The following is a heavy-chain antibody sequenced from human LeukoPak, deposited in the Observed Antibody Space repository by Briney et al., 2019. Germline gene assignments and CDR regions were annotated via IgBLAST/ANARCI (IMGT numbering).Heavy chain of an antibody. V-gene: IGHV4-59*11. Sequence: LETLSLTCTVSGGSIGSHYWTWIRQTPGKGLEWIGYVYDIGSTKYNPSLKSRVTISVDTSKNQFSLRLSSVTAADAAVYYCARGGVLKSVDYWGQGTLVAVSS. CDR1: GGSIGSHY. CDR3: ARGGVLKSVDY. CDR2: VYDIGST. D-gene: IGHD3-16*01. J-gene: IGHJ4*02.